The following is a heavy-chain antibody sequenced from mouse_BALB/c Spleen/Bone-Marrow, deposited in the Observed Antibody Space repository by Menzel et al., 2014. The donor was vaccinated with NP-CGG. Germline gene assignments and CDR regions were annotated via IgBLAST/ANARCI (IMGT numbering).Heavy chain of an antibody. J-gene: IGHJ1*01. CDR3: XXXGDXYYNWYFDV. D-gene: IGHD2-3*01. CDR2: IRSKSNNYAT. Sequence: EVQLVESGGGLVQPKGSLKLSCAASGFTFNTYAMNWVRQAPGKGLEWVARIRSKSNNYATYYADSVKDRFTSSRNDSQSMLYLQMNNLKTEDTAMYXXXXXGDXYYNWYFDVWGAGTTVTVSS. V-gene: IGHV10-1*02. CDR1: GFTFNTYA.